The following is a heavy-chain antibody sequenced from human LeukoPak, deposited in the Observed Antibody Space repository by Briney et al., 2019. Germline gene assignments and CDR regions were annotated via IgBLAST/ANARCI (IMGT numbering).Heavy chain of an antibody. CDR2: IIPIFGTA. CDR1: GGTFSSYA. CDR3: ARGALSGDSSGHNYYYYMDV. V-gene: IGHV1-69*05. Sequence: ASVKVSCKASGGTFSSYAISWVRQAPGQGLEWMGGIIPIFGTANYAQKFQGRVTITTDESTSTAYMELSSLRSEDTAVYYCARGALSGDSSGHNYYYYMDVWGKGTTVTVSS. D-gene: IGHD6-19*01. J-gene: IGHJ6*03.